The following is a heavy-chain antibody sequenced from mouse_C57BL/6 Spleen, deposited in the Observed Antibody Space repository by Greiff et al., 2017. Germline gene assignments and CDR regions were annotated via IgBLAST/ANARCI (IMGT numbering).Heavy chain of an antibody. CDR2: IDPSGSYT. Sequence: QVQLQQPGAELVMPGASVKLSCKASGYTFTSYWMPWVKQRPGQGLEWIGEIDPSGSYTNYNQKFKGKSTLTVDKSSSTAYMQLSSLTSEDSAVYYCARSSNYDYDGYAMDYWGQGTSVTVSS. V-gene: IGHV1-69*01. D-gene: IGHD2-4*01. CDR3: ARSSNYDYDGYAMDY. J-gene: IGHJ4*01. CDR1: GYTFTSYW.